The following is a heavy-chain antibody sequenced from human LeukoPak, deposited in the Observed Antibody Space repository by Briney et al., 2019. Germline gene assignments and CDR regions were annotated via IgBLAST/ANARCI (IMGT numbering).Heavy chain of an antibody. Sequence: AGGSLRLSCAASGFTFSSYEMNWVRQAPGKGLEWVSYISSSGSTIYYADSVKGRFTISRDNAKNSLYLQMNSLRAEDTAVYYCARDQAYYYGMDVWGQGTTVTVSS. J-gene: IGHJ6*02. CDR2: ISSSGSTI. CDR1: GFTFSSYE. CDR3: ARDQAYYYGMDV. V-gene: IGHV3-48*03.